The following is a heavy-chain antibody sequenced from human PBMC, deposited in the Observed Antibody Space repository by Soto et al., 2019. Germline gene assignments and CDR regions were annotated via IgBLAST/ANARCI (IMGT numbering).Heavy chain of an antibody. CDR2: INHSGST. J-gene: IGHJ5*02. CDR1: GGSISNYY. CDR3: ARLGGTYYYGSGSFRFGWFDP. V-gene: IGHV4-34*01. D-gene: IGHD3-10*01. Sequence: TLSLTSTYSGGSISNYYLSRTRQPPGKGLDEIGEINHSGSTNYNPSLKSRVTISVDTSKNQFSLKLSSVTAADTAVYYCARLGGTYYYGSGSFRFGWFDPWGQGTLVTVSS.